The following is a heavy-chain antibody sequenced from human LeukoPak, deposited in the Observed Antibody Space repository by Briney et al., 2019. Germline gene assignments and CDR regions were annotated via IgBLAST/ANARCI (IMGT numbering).Heavy chain of an antibody. D-gene: IGHD2-2*01. J-gene: IGHJ6*03. Sequence: GESLQISWKGSGYRFTSYWIGWVRQMPGKGLEWMGIIYPGDSVTRYSPSFQGQVTISADKSISTAYLQWSSLKASDTAMYYCARHGGGGGYCSSTSCYGGHLYMDVWGKGTTVTVSS. CDR3: ARHGGGGGYCSSTSCYGGHLYMDV. CDR2: IYPGDSVT. V-gene: IGHV5-51*01. CDR1: GYRFTSYW.